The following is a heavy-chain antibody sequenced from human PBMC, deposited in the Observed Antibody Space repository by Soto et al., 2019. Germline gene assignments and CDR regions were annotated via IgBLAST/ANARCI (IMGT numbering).Heavy chain of an antibody. V-gene: IGHV4-30-2*05. CDR1: GGSISSGGYS. CDR2: IYHSGST. Sequence: PSETLSLTCAVSGGSISSGGYSCNWIRQPPGKGLEWIGYIYHSGSTYYNPSLKSRVTISVDTSKSQFSLKVGSVTAADTAVYYCASIIPGRPFDYWGQGTLVTVSS. D-gene: IGHD3-3*01. J-gene: IGHJ4*02. CDR3: ASIIPGRPFDY.